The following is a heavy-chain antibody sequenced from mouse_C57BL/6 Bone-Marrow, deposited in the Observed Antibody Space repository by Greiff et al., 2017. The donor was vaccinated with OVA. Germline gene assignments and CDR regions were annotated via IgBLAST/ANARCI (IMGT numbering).Heavy chain of an antibody. CDR3: TYYGSTH. CDR1: GYTFTDYE. CDR2: IDPETGGT. Sequence: QVQLQQSGAELVRPGASVTLSCKASGYTFTDYEMHWVKQTPVHGLEWIGAIDPETGGTAYNQKFKGKAILTADKSSSTAYMELCSLTSEDSAVYYCTYYGSTHWGQGTTLTVSS. J-gene: IGHJ2*01. V-gene: IGHV1-15*01. D-gene: IGHD1-1*01.